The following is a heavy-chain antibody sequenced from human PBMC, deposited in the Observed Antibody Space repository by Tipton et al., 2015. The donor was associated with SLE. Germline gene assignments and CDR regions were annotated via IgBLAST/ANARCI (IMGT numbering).Heavy chain of an antibody. CDR3: ARDPYDSWSDYQATFDY. J-gene: IGHJ4*02. Sequence: LRLSCTVSGGSISSSPYYWAWIRQPPGKGLEWIGTVYSGGNAYHIPSLKTRVTMSVDTSKNQFSLKLTSVTAADTAVYYCARDPYDSWSDYQATFDYWGQGTLATVSP. CDR1: GGSISSSPYY. D-gene: IGHD3-3*01. V-gene: IGHV4-39*07. CDR2: VYSGGNA.